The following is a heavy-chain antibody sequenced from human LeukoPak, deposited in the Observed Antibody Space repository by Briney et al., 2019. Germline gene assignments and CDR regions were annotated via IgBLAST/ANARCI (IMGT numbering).Heavy chain of an antibody. CDR1: GASLSSGTYY. J-gene: IGHJ6*03. D-gene: IGHD1-26*01. CDR2: QYYSGSS. V-gene: IGHV4-61*01. CDR3: ARSSGGMYNYYYMDV. Sequence: SETLSLNCSVYGASLSSGTYYWNWIRQPPEKGLEWIAYQYYSGSSIYNPSLRSRVTISVDTSRDQFSLKVTSVTAADTAIYYCARSSGGMYNYYYMDVWGKGTTVTVSS.